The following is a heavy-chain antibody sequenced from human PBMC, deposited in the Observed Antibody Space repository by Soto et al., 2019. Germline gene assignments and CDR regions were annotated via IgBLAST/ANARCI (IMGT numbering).Heavy chain of an antibody. Sequence: PGGSLRLSCAASGFTFSSYAMSWVRQAPGKGLEWVSAISGSGGSTYYADSVKGRFTISRDNSKNTLYLQMNSLRAEDTAVYYCAKGARGYSYGYVTDWFDPWGQGTLVTVS. CDR1: GFTFSSYA. J-gene: IGHJ5*02. CDR2: ISGSGGST. V-gene: IGHV3-23*01. CDR3: AKGARGYSYGYVTDWFDP. D-gene: IGHD5-18*01.